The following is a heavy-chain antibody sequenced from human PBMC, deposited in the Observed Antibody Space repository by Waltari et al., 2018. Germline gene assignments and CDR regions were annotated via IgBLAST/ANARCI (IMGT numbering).Heavy chain of an antibody. D-gene: IGHD6-13*01. CDR1: GGSFSGYY. CDR3: ARAGRGAAGRTFDY. J-gene: IGHJ4*02. V-gene: IGHV4-34*01. CDR2: INHSGST. Sequence: QVQLQQWGAGLLKPSETLSLTCAVYGGSFSGYYWSWIRQPPGKGLEWIGEINHSGSTNYNPSLKSRVTISVDTSKNQFSLKLSSVTAADTAVYYCARAGRGAAGRTFDYWGQGTLVNVSS.